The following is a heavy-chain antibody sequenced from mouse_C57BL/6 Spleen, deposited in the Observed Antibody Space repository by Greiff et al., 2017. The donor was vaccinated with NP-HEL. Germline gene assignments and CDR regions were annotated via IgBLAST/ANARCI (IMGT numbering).Heavy chain of an antibody. CDR2: IDPSDSYT. CDR1: GYTFTSYW. Sequence: QVQLQQPGAELVMPGASVKLSCKASGYTFTSYWLHWVKQRPGQGLEWIGEIDPSDSYTNYNQKFKGKSTLTVDKSSSTAYMQLSSLTSEDSAVYYCARPADGYYAYWGQGTLVTVSA. CDR3: ARPADGYYAY. V-gene: IGHV1-69*01. D-gene: IGHD2-3*01. J-gene: IGHJ3*01.